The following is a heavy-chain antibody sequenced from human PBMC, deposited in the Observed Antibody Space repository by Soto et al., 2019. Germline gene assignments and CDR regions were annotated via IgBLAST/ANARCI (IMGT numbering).Heavy chain of an antibody. V-gene: IGHV3-11*01. CDR3: ARVYCGGDCHRYGMDV. J-gene: IGHJ6*02. D-gene: IGHD2-21*02. CDR1: GFTFSDYY. CDR2: ISSSGSTI. Sequence: GGSLRLSCAASGFTFSDYYMSWIRQAPGKGLEWVSYISSSGSTIYYADSVKGRFTISRDNAKNSLYLQMNSLRAEDTAVYYCARVYCGGDCHRYGMDVWGQGTTVTVSS.